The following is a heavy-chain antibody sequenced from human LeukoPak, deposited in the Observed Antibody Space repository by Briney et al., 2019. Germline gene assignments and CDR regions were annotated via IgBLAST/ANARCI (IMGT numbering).Heavy chain of an antibody. Sequence: ASVKVSCKASGGTFSSYAISWVRQAPGQGLEWMGGIIPIFGTANYAQKFQGRATIIADKSTSTAYMELSSLRSEDTAVYYCARGVVPAAIGYFDYWGQGTLVTVSS. D-gene: IGHD2-2*01. CDR1: GGTFSSYA. V-gene: IGHV1-69*06. CDR3: ARGVVPAAIGYFDY. CDR2: IIPIFGTA. J-gene: IGHJ4*02.